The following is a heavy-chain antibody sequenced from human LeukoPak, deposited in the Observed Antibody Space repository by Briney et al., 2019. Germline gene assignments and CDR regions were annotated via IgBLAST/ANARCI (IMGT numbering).Heavy chain of an antibody. J-gene: IGHJ3*02. V-gene: IGHV1-18*01. Sequence: ASVKVSCKASGYTFTSYGISWVRQAPGQGLEWMGWISAYNGNTNYAQKLQGRVTMTTDTSTSTAYMELRSLRSDDTAVYYCARHDGEYSSSSDAFDIWGQGTMVTVSS. CDR1: GYTFTSYG. D-gene: IGHD6-6*01. CDR3: ARHDGEYSSSSDAFDI. CDR2: ISAYNGNT.